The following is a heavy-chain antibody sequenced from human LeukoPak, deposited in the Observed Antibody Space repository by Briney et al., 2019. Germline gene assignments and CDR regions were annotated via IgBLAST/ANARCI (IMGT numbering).Heavy chain of an antibody. J-gene: IGHJ4*02. CDR3: ARKFLGSRGYYFDY. D-gene: IGHD3-10*01. CDR1: GYTFTSYG. V-gene: IGHV1-18*01. CDR2: ISAYNGNT. Sequence: ASVKVSCKASGYTFTSYGISCVRQAPEQGLEWMGWISAYNGNTNYAQKLQGRVTMTRNTSIRTAYMELSSLRSADTAVYYCARKFLGSRGYYFDYWGQGTLVTVSS.